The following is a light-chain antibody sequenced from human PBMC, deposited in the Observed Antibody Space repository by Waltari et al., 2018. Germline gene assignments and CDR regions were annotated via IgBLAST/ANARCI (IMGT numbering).Light chain of an antibody. CDR3: CSYAGSSTVM. Sequence: QSALTQPASVSGSPGQSITISCTGTTSNVGNYDLVSWYQQHPGKAPKLIISEVNKRPSGISDRLSGSKSGNTASLTISGLLTEDEADYYCCSYAGSSTVMFGGGTKLTVL. CDR2: EVN. J-gene: IGLJ3*02. CDR1: TSNVGNYDL. V-gene: IGLV2-23*02.